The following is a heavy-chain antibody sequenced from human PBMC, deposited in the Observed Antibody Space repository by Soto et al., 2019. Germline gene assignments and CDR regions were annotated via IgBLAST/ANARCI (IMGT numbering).Heavy chain of an antibody. Sequence: QVQLVESGGGVVQPGRSLRLSCAASGFTFSSFAMHWVRQAPGKGLEWVAIMSYDGSNKYYADSVKGRFTISRDNSKNTLYLQMNSLRGEDTAVYYCARGYSSSSAAFDYWGQGTLVTVSS. CDR3: ARGYSSSSAAFDY. V-gene: IGHV3-30-3*01. CDR2: MSYDGSNK. J-gene: IGHJ4*02. D-gene: IGHD6-13*01. CDR1: GFTFSSFA.